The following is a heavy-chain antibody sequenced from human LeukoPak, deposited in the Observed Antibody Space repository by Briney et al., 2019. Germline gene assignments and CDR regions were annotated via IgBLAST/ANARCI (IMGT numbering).Heavy chain of an antibody. J-gene: IGHJ4*02. Sequence: GGSLRLSCVASGFTFTGHSMHWVRQAPGKGLEWVAVVSYDEKTIFYADSLKGRFTVSRDNSKNTVYLQMNSLRDEDTAVYYCAREKQSGGTPFDYWGQGSLVTVSS. V-gene: IGHV3-30*04. CDR2: VSYDEKTI. CDR3: AREKQSGGTPFDY. CDR1: GFTFTGHS. D-gene: IGHD1-26*01.